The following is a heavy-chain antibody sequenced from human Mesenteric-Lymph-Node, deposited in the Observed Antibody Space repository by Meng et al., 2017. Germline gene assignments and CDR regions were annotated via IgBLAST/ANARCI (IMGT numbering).Heavy chain of an antibody. CDR1: GFTFSSYG. CDR2: IWYDGSNK. V-gene: IGHV3-33*01. D-gene: IGHD5-12*01. Sequence: GESLKISCAASGFTFSSYGMHWVRQAPGKGLEWVAVIWYDGSNKYYAASVKGRFTISRDNSKNTLYLQMNSLRAEDTAVYYCARDISGYVGEYWGQGTLVTVSS. CDR3: ARDISGYVGEY. J-gene: IGHJ4*02.